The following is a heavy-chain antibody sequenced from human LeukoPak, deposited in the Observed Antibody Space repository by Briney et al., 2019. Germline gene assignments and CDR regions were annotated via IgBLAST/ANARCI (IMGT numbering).Heavy chain of an antibody. Sequence: LGRSPRLSCAPSLVTFTIYSIHTGRDAPDKGDGSGAVIWYDGSTKYSADCVKCRFTISRENSKNTLYLQMNRLRAEDRAVYYCARDLLRYSSSWYAYEWGQGTLVTVSS. D-gene: IGHD6-13*01. J-gene: IGHJ4*02. CDR3: ARDLLRYSSSWYAYE. CDR2: IWYDGSTK. V-gene: IGHV3-33*01. CDR1: LVTFTIYS.